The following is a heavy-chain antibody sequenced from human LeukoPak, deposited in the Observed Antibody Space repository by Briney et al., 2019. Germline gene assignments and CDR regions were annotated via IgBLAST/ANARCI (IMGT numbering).Heavy chain of an antibody. D-gene: IGHD5-24*01. Sequence: RAGGSLRLSCAASGFTFSNYAMSWVRQAPGKGLEWVSGISGSGGTTYYADSVKGQFSISRDNSKNTLYLQMNSLRAEDTAVYYCAKGGDGYNYGSYFDYWGQGTLVTVSS. J-gene: IGHJ4*02. V-gene: IGHV3-23*01. CDR3: AKGGDGYNYGSYFDY. CDR2: ISGSGGTT. CDR1: GFTFSNYA.